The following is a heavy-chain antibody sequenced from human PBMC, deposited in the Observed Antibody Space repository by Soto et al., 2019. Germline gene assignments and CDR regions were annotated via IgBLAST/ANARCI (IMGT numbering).Heavy chain of an antibody. D-gene: IGHD2-15*01. CDR1: DGPFY. J-gene: IGHJ6*02. CDR2: ISLRGST. Sequence: SETLSLTCTVYDGPFYWTWIRQPPGKGLGGIGEISLRGSTNYNPSLQSRVTISVDTSKNQLSLRLKSVNAADTDVYYCSLDIVVVVAATRDDSYSGMDVWRYGT. V-gene: IGHV4-34*01. CDR3: SLDIVVVVAATRDDSYSGMDV.